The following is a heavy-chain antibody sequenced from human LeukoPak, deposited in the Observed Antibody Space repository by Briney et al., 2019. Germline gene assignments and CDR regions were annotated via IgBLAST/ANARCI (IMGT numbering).Heavy chain of an antibody. J-gene: IGHJ4*02. V-gene: IGHV3-48*04. D-gene: IGHD5-12*01. Sequence: PGGSLRLSCAASRFTFSDYSMNWVRQAPGKGLEWISYIGISSGNTKYADSVKGRFTISGGSAKNSVYLQMNSLRVEDTAVYYCARDFRYAFGNWGQGTLVTVSS. CDR3: ARDFRYAFGN. CDR1: RFTFSDYS. CDR2: IGISSGNT.